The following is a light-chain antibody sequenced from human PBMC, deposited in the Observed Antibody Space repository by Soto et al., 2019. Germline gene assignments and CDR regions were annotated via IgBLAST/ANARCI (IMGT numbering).Light chain of an antibody. CDR3: QQYNTFWT. CDR2: KAS. J-gene: IGKJ1*01. V-gene: IGKV1-5*03. Sequence: DIQMTQSPSSLSASVGDRVTITCRASQSISIYLNWYQLKPGKAPKLLIYKASTLKSGVPSRFSGSGSGTEFTLTISSLQPDDFATYYCQQYNTFWTFGQGTKV. CDR1: QSISIY.